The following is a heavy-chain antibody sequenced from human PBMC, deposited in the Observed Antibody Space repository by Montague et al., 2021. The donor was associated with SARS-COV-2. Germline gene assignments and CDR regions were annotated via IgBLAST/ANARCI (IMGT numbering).Heavy chain of an antibody. CDR2: IYYSGTT. CDR3: ARETYTSGWFHQFDY. CDR1: GGSISSSNYY. J-gene: IGHJ4*02. Sequence: SETLSLTCTVSGGSISSSNYYWGWIRQPPGKGLEWIGSIYYSGTTYYNPSLQSRVTISVDTSKKQFSLKLSSVTAADTAVYYCARETYTSGWFHQFDYWGRGTLVTVSS. D-gene: IGHD6-19*01. V-gene: IGHV4-39*01.